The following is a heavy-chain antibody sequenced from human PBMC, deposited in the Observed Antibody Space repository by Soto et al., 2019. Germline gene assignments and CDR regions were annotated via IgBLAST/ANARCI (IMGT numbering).Heavy chain of an antibody. V-gene: IGHV1-18*01. CDR1: GYTFTNYG. Sequence: QVQLVQSGAEVKKPGCSVKVSCKASGYTFTNYGISWVRQAPGQGLEWMGTISVYNGDANYEQNLQGRVTMTTDTSTSTAYMDQTSLTSDDTSVYYCARTDSGDYVPPLDYLGQGTLVTGS. D-gene: IGHD4-17*01. J-gene: IGHJ4*02. CDR3: ARTDSGDYVPPLDY. CDR2: ISVYNGDA.